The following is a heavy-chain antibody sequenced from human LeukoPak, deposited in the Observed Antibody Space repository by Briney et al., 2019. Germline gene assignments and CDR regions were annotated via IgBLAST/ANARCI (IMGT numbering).Heavy chain of an antibody. D-gene: IGHD2-2*01. CDR1: GLTFSKAW. CDR3: ASARESCIGSSCYEYFHH. V-gene: IGHV3-53*01. CDR2: FYSPGST. Sequence: GGSLRLSCAASGLTFSKAWMSWVRQAPGRGLEWVSVFYSPGSTYYADSVHGRFTISRDTSLNTLFLQMNSLRVEDTAVYYCASARESCIGSSCYEYFHHWGQGTPLTVSS. J-gene: IGHJ1*01.